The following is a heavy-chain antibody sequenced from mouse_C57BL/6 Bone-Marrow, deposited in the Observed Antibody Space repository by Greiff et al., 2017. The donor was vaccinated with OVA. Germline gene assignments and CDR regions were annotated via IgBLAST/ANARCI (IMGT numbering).Heavy chain of an antibody. V-gene: IGHV3-6*01. Sequence: EVQLVESGPGLVKPSQSLSLTCSVTGYSITSGYYWNWIRQFPGNKLEWRGYISYDGSNNYNPSLKNRISITRDTSTNQFFLKLNSVTTEDTATYYCARAGSWGQGTTLTVSS. D-gene: IGHD4-1*01. CDR3: ARAGS. J-gene: IGHJ2*01. CDR1: GYSITSGYY. CDR2: ISYDGSN.